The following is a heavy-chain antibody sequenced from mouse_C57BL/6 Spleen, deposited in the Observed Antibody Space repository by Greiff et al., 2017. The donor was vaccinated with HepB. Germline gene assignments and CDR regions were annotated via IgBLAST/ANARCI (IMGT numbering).Heavy chain of an antibody. CDR2: ISDGGSYT. Sequence: EVQLVESGGGLVKPGGSLKLSCAASGFTFSSYAMSWVRQTPEKRLEWVATISDGGSYTYYPDNVKGRFTISRDNAKNNLYLQMSHLKSEDTAMYYCARYYSNYGPWFAYWGQGTLVTVSA. CDR3: ARYYSNYGPWFAY. V-gene: IGHV5-4*01. D-gene: IGHD2-5*01. J-gene: IGHJ3*01. CDR1: GFTFSSYA.